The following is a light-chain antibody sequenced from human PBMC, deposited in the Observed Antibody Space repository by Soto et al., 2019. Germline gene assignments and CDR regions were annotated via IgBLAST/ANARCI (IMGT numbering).Light chain of an antibody. J-gene: IGKJ1*01. Sequence: EIVMTQSPATLSVSPGERATLSCRASQSVGANLAWYQQKPGQAPRLLIYGASTRAAGISPRFSGGGSGTEFTLTTSSLQSEDFGVYYCQQYTYWPRTFGQGTKVGIK. V-gene: IGKV3-15*01. CDR2: GAS. CDR3: QQYTYWPRT. CDR1: QSVGAN.